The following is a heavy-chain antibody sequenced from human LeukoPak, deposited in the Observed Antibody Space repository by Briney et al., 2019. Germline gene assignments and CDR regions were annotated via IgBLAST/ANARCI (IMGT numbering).Heavy chain of an antibody. CDR1: DGSLTNYY. J-gene: IGHJ3*02. Sequence: PSETLSLTRTVSDGSLTNYYWSWIRQPAGKGLEWIGRIFTSGGTDYNPSLKSRVTLSIDTSKNQFSLKLSSVTAADTAVYYCARIIRGYCSSTKCYDAFDIWGQGTKVTVSS. V-gene: IGHV4-4*07. CDR2: IFTSGGT. CDR3: ARIIRGYCSSTKCYDAFDI. D-gene: IGHD2-2*01.